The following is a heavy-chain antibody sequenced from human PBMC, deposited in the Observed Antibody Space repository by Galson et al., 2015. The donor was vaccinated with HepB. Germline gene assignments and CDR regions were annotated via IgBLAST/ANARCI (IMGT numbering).Heavy chain of an antibody. D-gene: IGHD3-16*01. CDR2: IIPILGIE. CDR1: GDTFSSHT. Sequence: SVKVSCKASGDTFSSHTISWVRQAPGQGLEWMGRIIPILGIENYAQKFQGRVTITADKSTSTAYMELSSLRSEDTAVYYCARGSNWGRIDYWGQGTLVTVSS. V-gene: IGHV1-69*02. CDR3: ARGSNWGRIDY. J-gene: IGHJ4*02.